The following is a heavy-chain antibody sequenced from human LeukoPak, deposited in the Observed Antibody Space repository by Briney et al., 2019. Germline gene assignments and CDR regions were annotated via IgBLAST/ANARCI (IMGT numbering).Heavy chain of an antibody. CDR1: GGTFSSYA. J-gene: IGHJ4*02. CDR2: IIPILGTA. CDR3: ARDKSLYLRGYSYLDY. D-gene: IGHD5-18*01. Sequence: SVKVSCKASGGTFSSYAISWVRQAPGQGLEWMGRIIPILGTANYAQKFQGRVTITADKSTSTAYMELSSLRSEDTAVYYCARDKSLYLRGYSYLDYWGQGTLVTVSS. V-gene: IGHV1-69*04.